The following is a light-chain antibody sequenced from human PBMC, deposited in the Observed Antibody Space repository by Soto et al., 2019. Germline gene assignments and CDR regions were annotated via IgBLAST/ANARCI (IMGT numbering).Light chain of an antibody. CDR2: PPS. Sequence: DIQLTQSPSSLSASVGDRVTITCRASQSISTFLNWYQQKPGRAPKLLIYPPSTLQSGVPSRFSGSGSGTDFTLTISSLQPEDFATYFCQQSYSTPITFGQGTRLEIK. J-gene: IGKJ5*01. CDR1: QSISTF. CDR3: QQSYSTPIT. V-gene: IGKV1-39*01.